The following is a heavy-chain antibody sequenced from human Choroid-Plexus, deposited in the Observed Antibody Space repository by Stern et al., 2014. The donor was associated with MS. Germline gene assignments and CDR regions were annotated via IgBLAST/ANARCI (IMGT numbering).Heavy chain of an antibody. Sequence: VQLVESGGGVVHPGRPLRLSCAASGFTFGRCAMHWVRQAPGKGLEWVAGASYDGSNKYYADSVKSRFTVSRDNSQNTLYMQMSSLRAEDTAVYYCAKDRQYLTYFFDHWGQGSLVTVSS. CDR3: AKDRQYLTYFFDH. CDR2: ASYDGSNK. J-gene: IGHJ5*02. D-gene: IGHD2-8*01. CDR1: GFTFGRCA. V-gene: IGHV3-30*18.